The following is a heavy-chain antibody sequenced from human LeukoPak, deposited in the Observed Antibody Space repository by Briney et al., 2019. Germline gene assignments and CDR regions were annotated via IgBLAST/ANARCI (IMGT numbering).Heavy chain of an antibody. CDR2: ISYDGSNK. Sequence: PGGSLRLSCAPSGFTLSSYAMHWVRQAPGKGLEWVAVISYDGSNKYYADSVKGRFTISRDNSKNTLYLQMNSLRAEDTAVYYCARAPPGIAAAGTRYYYYGMDVWGQGTTVTVSS. J-gene: IGHJ6*02. D-gene: IGHD6-13*01. CDR1: GFTLSSYA. CDR3: ARAPPGIAAAGTRYYYYGMDV. V-gene: IGHV3-30-3*01.